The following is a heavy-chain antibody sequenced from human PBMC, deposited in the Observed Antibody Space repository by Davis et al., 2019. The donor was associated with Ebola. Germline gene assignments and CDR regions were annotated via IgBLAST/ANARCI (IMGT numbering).Heavy chain of an antibody. CDR3: AKGPSSGWYYFDY. D-gene: IGHD6-19*01. CDR2: IRSKANSYAT. CDR1: GFTFSGSA. V-gene: IGHV3-73*01. J-gene: IGHJ4*02. Sequence: GESLKISCAASGFTFSGSAMHWVRQASGKGLEWVGRIRSKANSYATAYAASVKGRFTISRDDSKNTAYLQMNSLRAEGTAVYYCAKGPSSGWYYFDYWGQGTLVTVSS.